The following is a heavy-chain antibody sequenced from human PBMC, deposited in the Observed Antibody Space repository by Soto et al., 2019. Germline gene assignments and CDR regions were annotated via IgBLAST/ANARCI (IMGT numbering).Heavy chain of an antibody. CDR1: GYTFTSYA. J-gene: IGHJ4*02. Sequence: HVQLVQSGAEVKKPGASVKVSCKASGYTFTSYAMHWVRQAPGQRLEWMGWINAGNGNTKYSQKFQGRVTISRDTSASTAYMELSSLSPEDTAVYYCASTSGYYYVDYWGQGTLVTVSS. V-gene: IGHV1-3*01. D-gene: IGHD3-22*01. CDR3: ASTSGYYYVDY. CDR2: INAGNGNT.